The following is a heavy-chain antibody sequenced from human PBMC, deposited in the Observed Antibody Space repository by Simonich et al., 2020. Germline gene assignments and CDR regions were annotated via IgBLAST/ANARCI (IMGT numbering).Heavy chain of an antibody. CDR2: IKQEGSEK. J-gene: IGHJ6*03. CDR3: ARDGLGTAYYYYMDV. Sequence: EVQLVESGGGLVQPGGSLRLSCAASGFTFSSYWLSWVRQAPGKGLEWVANIKQEGSEKYYVDSVKGRFTSPRDDAKNSLYLQMNSLRAEDTAVYYCARDGLGTAYYYYMDVWGKGTTVTVSS. V-gene: IGHV3-7*01. CDR1: GFTFSSYW. D-gene: IGHD7-27*01.